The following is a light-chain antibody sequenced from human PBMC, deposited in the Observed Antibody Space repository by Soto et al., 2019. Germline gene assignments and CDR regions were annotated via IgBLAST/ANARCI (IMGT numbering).Light chain of an antibody. CDR2: KIS. V-gene: IGKV2-24*01. Sequence: DIVMTQTPLSSAVTLGQSASISCRSSQSLVQSDENTYLSWFQQRPGQPPRLLIYKISNRFSRVPDRFSGSGAGTDFTLKISRVEAEDVGIYYCMQAAQPPLSFGGGTKLEI. J-gene: IGKJ4*01. CDR3: MQAAQPPLS. CDR1: QSLVQSDENTY.